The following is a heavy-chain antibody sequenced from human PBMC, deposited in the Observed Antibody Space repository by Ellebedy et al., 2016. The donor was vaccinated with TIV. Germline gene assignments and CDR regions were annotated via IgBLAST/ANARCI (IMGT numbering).Heavy chain of an antibody. CDR1: GYTFTSYG. D-gene: IGHD6-6*01. CDR3: ARDGYSSSSFDY. CDR2: ISAYNGNT. J-gene: IGHJ4*02. V-gene: IGHV1-18*01. Sequence: ASVKVFCXASGYTFTSYGISWVRQAPGQGLEWMGWISAYNGNTNYAQKLQGRVTMTTDTSTNTAYMELRNLRSDDTAVYYCARDGYSSSSFDYWGQGTLVTVSS.